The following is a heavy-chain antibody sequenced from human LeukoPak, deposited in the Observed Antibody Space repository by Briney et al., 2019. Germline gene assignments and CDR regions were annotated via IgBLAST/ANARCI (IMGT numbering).Heavy chain of an antibody. CDR1: GGSISSDY. Sequence: SETLSLTCTVSGGSISSDYWSWIRLPPGKGLEWIGFIYYSGRTNYNPSLKSRVTISVDTSKNQFSLKLSSVTAADTAVYYCARLRYYYDSSGYADYYYGMDVWGQGTTVTVSS. J-gene: IGHJ6*02. D-gene: IGHD3-22*01. CDR2: IYYSGRT. V-gene: IGHV4-59*12. CDR3: ARLRYYYDSSGYADYYYGMDV.